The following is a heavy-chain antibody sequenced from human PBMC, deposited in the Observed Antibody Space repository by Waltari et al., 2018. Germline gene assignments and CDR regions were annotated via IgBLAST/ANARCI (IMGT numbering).Heavy chain of an antibody. CDR1: GYTFTSYD. J-gene: IGHJ4*02. Sequence: QVQLVQSGAEVKKPGASVKVSCKASGYTFTSYDINWVRLATGQGPEWMGIINPSGGSTSYAQKFQGRVTMTRDTSTSTVYMELSSLRSEDTAVYYCAREDCSGGSCYFGGDWGQGTLVTVSS. D-gene: IGHD2-15*01. CDR2: INPSGGST. CDR3: AREDCSGGSCYFGGD. V-gene: IGHV1-46*03.